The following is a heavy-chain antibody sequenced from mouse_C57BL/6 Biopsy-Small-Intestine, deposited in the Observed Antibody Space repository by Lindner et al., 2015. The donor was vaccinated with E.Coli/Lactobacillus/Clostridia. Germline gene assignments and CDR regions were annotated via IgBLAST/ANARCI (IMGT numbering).Heavy chain of an antibody. Sequence: VQLQESGPGLVKASQTVFLTCTVTGISITTGNYRWSWIRQFPGSKLEWIGYIYYSGNITYNPSLTSRTTITRDTPKNQFFLEMNSMTAEDTATYYCACYYYGSGYFDYWGQGTTLTVSS. CDR3: ACYYYGSGYFDY. V-gene: IGHV3-5*01. CDR1: GISITTGNYR. CDR2: IYYSGNI. D-gene: IGHD1-1*01. J-gene: IGHJ2*01.